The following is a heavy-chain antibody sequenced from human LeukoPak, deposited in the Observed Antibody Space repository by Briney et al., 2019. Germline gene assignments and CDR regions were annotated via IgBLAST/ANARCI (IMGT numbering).Heavy chain of an antibody. CDR2: INPNSGGT. CDR1: GYTFTGYY. CDR3: ARGLGVRGVIITYYYYMDV. Sequence: ASVKVSCKASGYTFTGYYMHWVRQAPGQGLEWMGWINPNSGGTNYAQKFQGRVTMTRDTSISTAYMELSSLRSEDTAVYYCARGLGVRGVIITYYYYMDVWGKGTTVTVSS. J-gene: IGHJ6*03. D-gene: IGHD3-10*01. V-gene: IGHV1-2*02.